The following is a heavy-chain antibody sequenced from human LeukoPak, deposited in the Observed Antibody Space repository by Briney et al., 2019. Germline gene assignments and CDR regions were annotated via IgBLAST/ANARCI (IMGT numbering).Heavy chain of an antibody. CDR2: IRSKAYGGTT. D-gene: IGHD1-1*01. V-gene: IGHV3-49*04. CDR1: GFTFGDYA. J-gene: IGHJ4*02. CDR3: TRGELEVDY. Sequence: GWSLRLSCTASGFTFGDYAMSWVRQAPGKGLXWVGFIRSKAYGGTTEYAASVKGRFTISRDDSKSIAYLQMNSLKTEDTAVYYCTRGELEVDYWGQGTLVTVSS.